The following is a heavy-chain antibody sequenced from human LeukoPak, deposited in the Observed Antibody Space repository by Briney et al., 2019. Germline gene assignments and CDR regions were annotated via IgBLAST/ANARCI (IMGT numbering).Heavy chain of an antibody. V-gene: IGHV3-7*01. CDR3: ARDRDFGLWFGELSD. CDR1: GFTFSSYW. Sequence: GGSLRLSCAASGFTFSSYWMSWVRQAPGKGLEWVANIKQDGSEKYYVDSVKGRFTISRDNSKNTLYLQMNSLRAEDTAVYYCARDRDFGLWFGELSDWGQGTLVTVSS. J-gene: IGHJ4*02. D-gene: IGHD3-10*01. CDR2: IKQDGSEK.